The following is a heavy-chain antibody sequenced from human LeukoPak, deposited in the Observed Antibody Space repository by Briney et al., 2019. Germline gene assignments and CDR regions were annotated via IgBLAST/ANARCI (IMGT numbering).Heavy chain of an antibody. D-gene: IGHD5-18*01. CDR1: GFAFRTYW. J-gene: IGHJ4*02. CDR2: INSDGST. Sequence: GGSLRLSCAASGFAFRTYWIHWVRQAPGKGLVWVSRINSDGSTSYADSVKGRFTISRDNAKNTLYLQMNSLRAEDTPVYYCARDLSYGFDYWGQVTLVTVSS. CDR3: ARDLSYGFDY. V-gene: IGHV3-74*01.